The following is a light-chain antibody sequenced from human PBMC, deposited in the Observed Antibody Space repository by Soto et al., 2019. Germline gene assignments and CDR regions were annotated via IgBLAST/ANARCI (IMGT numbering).Light chain of an antibody. J-gene: IGKJ4*01. CDR3: QQLNGYFFT. V-gene: IGKV1-9*01. CDR1: QGIRSN. CDR2: AAS. Sequence: IQLTQSPSSLSASVGDRVTITCRASQGIRSNLAWYQQKPGKAPNLLIYAASTLQSGVPSRFSGSGSGTDFTLTISSLQPEDFATYFCQQLNGYFFTFGGGTKVEIK.